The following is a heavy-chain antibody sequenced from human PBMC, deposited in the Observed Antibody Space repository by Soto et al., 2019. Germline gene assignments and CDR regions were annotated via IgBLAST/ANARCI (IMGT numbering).Heavy chain of an antibody. J-gene: IGHJ4*01. Sequence: GSLKLSCAPYWFTFTGSSMLWVRQACWKGLEWVGRIRSKANSYATAYAASVKVRCTISRDDSKNTAYLQMNSLKTEDTAVYYCAKDQGSSWYEIDYW. CDR2: IRSKANSYAT. CDR3: AKDQGSSWYEIDY. D-gene: IGHD6-13*01. V-gene: IGHV3-73*01. CDR1: WFTFTGSS.